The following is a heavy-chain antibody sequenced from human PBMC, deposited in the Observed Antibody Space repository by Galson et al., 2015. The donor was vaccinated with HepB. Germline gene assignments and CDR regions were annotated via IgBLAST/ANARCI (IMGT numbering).Heavy chain of an antibody. Sequence: SVKVSCKASGYTFTTYGITWVRQAPGQGLEWMGWILAYNGETNYAQNFQGRVTMTTDTPTSTAYMEVRSLRSDDTAAYYCARDPGSGSYSDYWGQGTLVTVSS. J-gene: IGHJ4*02. D-gene: IGHD1-26*01. CDR3: ARDPGSGSYSDY. CDR1: GYTFTTYG. CDR2: ILAYNGET. V-gene: IGHV1-18*01.